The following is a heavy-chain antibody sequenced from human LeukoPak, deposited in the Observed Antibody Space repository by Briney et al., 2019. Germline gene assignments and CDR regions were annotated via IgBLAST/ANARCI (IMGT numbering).Heavy chain of an antibody. CDR3: ARGGTTVVTPTHNWFDP. J-gene: IGHJ5*02. D-gene: IGHD4-23*01. V-gene: IGHV3-11*01. CDR1: GFTLSDYY. CDR2: ISSSGSTI. Sequence: PGGSLRLSCAASGFTLSDYYMSWIRQAPGKGLEWVSYISSSGSTIYYADSVKGRFTISRDNAKNSLYLQMNSLRAEDTAVYYCARGGTTVVTPTHNWFDPWGQGTLVTVSS.